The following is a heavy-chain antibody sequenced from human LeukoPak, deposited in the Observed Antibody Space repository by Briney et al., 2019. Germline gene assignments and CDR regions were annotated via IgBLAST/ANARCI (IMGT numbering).Heavy chain of an antibody. J-gene: IGHJ5*02. D-gene: IGHD1-14*01. CDR2: ISSSSSNI. V-gene: IGHV3-21*01. CDR1: GFTFSYST. CDR3: VKIPNNAGFPNWFDP. Sequence: GGSLRLSCAASGFTFSYSTMNWVRQAPGKGLEWVSSISSSSSNIYYSDSVRGRFTISRDNAKNSLYLQMNSLRAADSAVYYCVKIPNNAGFPNWFDPWGQGTLVSVSS.